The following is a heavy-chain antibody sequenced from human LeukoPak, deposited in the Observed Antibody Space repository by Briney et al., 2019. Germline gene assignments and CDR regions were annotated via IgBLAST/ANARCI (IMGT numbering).Heavy chain of an antibody. D-gene: IGHD2-15*01. V-gene: IGHV3-21*01. J-gene: IGHJ4*02. CDR1: RFTYSSYS. CDR2: ISSSSSYI. Sequence: GVSQTLSCAASRFTYSSYSMNWHRQAPGEGREGVSSISSSSSYIYYADSGRVRFTISRDNAKNSLYLQMNRQGAEDRAVYYCARNEDCGGGSCYSYDYWGQGTLVTASS. CDR3: ARNEDCGGGSCYSYDY.